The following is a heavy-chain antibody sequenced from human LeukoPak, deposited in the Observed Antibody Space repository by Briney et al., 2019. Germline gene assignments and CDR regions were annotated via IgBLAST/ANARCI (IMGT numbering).Heavy chain of an antibody. Sequence: PGGSLRLSCAASGFTFSSYEMNWVRQAPGKGLEWVSYISGSGGNIYYADSVKGRFTITRDNAKNSLFLQMNSLRAEDTAVYYCASTYWAGQAFDIWGQGTMVTVSS. D-gene: IGHD2-15*01. J-gene: IGHJ3*02. CDR3: ASTYWAGQAFDI. V-gene: IGHV3-48*03. CDR2: ISGSGGNI. CDR1: GFTFSSYE.